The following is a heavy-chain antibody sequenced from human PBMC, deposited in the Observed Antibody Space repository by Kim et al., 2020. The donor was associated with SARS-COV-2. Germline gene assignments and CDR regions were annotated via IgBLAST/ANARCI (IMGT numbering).Heavy chain of an antibody. V-gene: IGHV1-58*01. CDR1: GFTFTSSA. Sequence: SVKVSCKASGFTFTSSAVQWVRQARGQRLEWIGWIVVGSGNTNYAQKFQERVTITRDMSTSTAYMELSSLRSEDTAVYYCAAEWAADIASYYYGMDVWGQGTTVTVSS. CDR3: AAEWAADIASYYYGMDV. D-gene: IGHD2-15*01. CDR2: IVVGSGNT. J-gene: IGHJ6*02.